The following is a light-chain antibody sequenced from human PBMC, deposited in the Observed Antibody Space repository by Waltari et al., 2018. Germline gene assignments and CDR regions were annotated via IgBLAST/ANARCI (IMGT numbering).Light chain of an antibody. CDR2: KAS. V-gene: IGKV1-5*03. CDR1: QSISTW. J-gene: IGKJ4*01. CDR3: QQYNSYSLT. Sequence: DIQMTQSPSTLSASVGDRVTITCRASQSISTWLAWYQQKPGKAPKLLIYKASSLQIGVPSRFSGSGSGTEFTLTISSLQPDDFATYYCQQYNSYSLTLGGGTKVEIK.